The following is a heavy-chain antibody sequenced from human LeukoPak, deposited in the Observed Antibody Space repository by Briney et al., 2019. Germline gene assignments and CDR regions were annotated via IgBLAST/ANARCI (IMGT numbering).Heavy chain of an antibody. CDR2: INWNGGST. CDR3: ARRDYYGSGSPDY. J-gene: IGHJ4*02. CDR1: GFTFEDYD. D-gene: IGHD3-10*01. Sequence: GGSLRLSCAASGFTFEDYDMSWVRQAPGKGLEWVSGINWNGGSTGYADSVKGRFTISRYHPKNSLYLQMTHVTTKNPAFYYCARRDYYGSGSPDYWGQGTLVTVSS. V-gene: IGHV3-20*04.